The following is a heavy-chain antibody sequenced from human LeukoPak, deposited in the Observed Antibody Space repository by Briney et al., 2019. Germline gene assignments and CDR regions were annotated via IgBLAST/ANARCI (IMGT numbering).Heavy chain of an antibody. CDR2: IYYSGNT. D-gene: IGHD2-2*01. CDR3: ARFGTLLASTSYFDY. Sequence: PSETLSLTCTVSGGSISSSNYYWGWIRQPPEKGLEWIGNIYYSGNTYYNPSLKSRVTISVDTSKNQFSLKLSSVTAADTAVYYCARFGTLLASTSYFDYWGQGTLVTVSS. CDR1: GGSISSSNYY. V-gene: IGHV4-39*07. J-gene: IGHJ4*02.